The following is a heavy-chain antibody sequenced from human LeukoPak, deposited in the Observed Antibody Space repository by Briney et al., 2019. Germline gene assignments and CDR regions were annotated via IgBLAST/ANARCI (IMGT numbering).Heavy chain of an antibody. CDR3: TTAIRVKP. CDR1: GFTFSNAW. V-gene: IGHV3-15*04. D-gene: IGHD2-8*01. CDR2: IESKTDSGTT. J-gene: IGHJ5*02. Sequence: GGSLRLSCAASGFTFSNAWMSWVRQAPGKGLEWVGRIESKTDSGTTDYAAPVKGRFTISRDDSKNTLYLQMNSLKTEDTAVYYCTTAIRVKPWGQGTLVTVSS.